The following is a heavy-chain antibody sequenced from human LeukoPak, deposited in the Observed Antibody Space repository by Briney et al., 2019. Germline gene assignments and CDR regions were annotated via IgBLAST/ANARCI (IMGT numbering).Heavy chain of an antibody. Sequence: GASVKVSCKASGYTFTGYYMHWVRQAPGQGLEWMGWISAYSGNTNYAQKLQGRVTMTTDTSTSTAYMELRSLRSDDTAVYYCARDLYRTTSPPRYWGQGTLVTVSS. J-gene: IGHJ4*02. CDR3: ARDLYRTTSPPRY. CDR1: GYTFTGYY. CDR2: ISAYSGNT. D-gene: IGHD1-7*01. V-gene: IGHV1-18*04.